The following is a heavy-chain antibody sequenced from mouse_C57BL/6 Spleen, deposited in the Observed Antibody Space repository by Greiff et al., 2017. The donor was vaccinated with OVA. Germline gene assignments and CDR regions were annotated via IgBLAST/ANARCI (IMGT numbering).Heavy chain of an antibody. Sequence: VQLQQSGPVLVKPGASVKMSCKASGYTFTDYYMNWVKQSHGKSLEWIGVINPYNGGTSYNQKFKGKATLTVDKSSSTAYMELNSLTSEDSAVYYCARNYGEGGFAYWGQGTLVTVSA. J-gene: IGHJ3*01. CDR3: ARNYGEGGFAY. CDR2: INPYNGGT. CDR1: GYTFTDYY. V-gene: IGHV1-19*01. D-gene: IGHD1-1*01.